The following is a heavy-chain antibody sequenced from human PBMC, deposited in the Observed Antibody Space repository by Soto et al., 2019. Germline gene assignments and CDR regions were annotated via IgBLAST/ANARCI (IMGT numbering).Heavy chain of an antibody. D-gene: IGHD6-6*01. Sequence: PSETLSLTCTVSGGSISSYYWSWIRQPPGKGLEWIGYIYYSGGTNYAQKFQGWVTMTRDTSISTAYMELSRLRSDDTALYYCARGWSSSFNYFDYWGQGTLVTVSS. CDR3: ARGWSSSFNYFDY. CDR1: GGSISSYY. V-gene: IGHV4-59*01. J-gene: IGHJ4*02. CDR2: IYYSGGT.